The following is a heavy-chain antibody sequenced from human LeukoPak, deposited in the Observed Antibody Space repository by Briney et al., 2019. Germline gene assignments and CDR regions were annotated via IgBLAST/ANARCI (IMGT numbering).Heavy chain of an antibody. D-gene: IGHD4-23*01. CDR2: VHHGGTI. CDR1: GGSVIGVNW. Sequence: PSGTLSLTCAVSGGSVIGVNWWSWVRQPPGKGLEWIGEVHHGGTINYTPSLKGRADISLDTSKNQISLKLSFVTAADTAVYYCAYWDKGYGGTNFDYWGRGTLVTVSS. J-gene: IGHJ4*02. CDR3: AYWDKGYGGTNFDY. V-gene: IGHV4-4*02.